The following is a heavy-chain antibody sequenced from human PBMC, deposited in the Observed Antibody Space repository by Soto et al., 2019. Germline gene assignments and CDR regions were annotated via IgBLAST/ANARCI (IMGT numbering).Heavy chain of an antibody. J-gene: IGHJ4*02. D-gene: IGHD2-21*02. CDR3: AREILPPYXXTDCYPYFDY. CDR2: ISFDGKNK. CDR1: GFTFSNYA. Sequence: QVQLVESGGGVVQPGRSLRLSCAASGFTFSNYAMHWVRQAPGKGLEWVTVISFDGKNKYYAGSVKGRFTISRDDSKNTLYLQMNSLRPEDTAVYYXAREILPPYXXTDCYPYFDYWGQGTLVTVSS. V-gene: IGHV3-30*04.